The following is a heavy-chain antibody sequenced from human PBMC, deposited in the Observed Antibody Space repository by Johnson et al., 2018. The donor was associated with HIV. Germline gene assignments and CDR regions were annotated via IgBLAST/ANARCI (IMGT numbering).Heavy chain of an antibody. CDR3: AKVWQQLAHDAFDI. V-gene: IGHV3-20*04. J-gene: IGHJ3*02. CDR1: GFTFDDYG. Sequence: VQLVESGGAVVRPGGSLRLSCTASGFTFDDYGMNWVRQVPGQGLEWVSGISWNSGSIGYADSVKGRFTISRDNAKNSLYLQMNSLRAEDTALYYCAKVWQQLAHDAFDIWGQGTMVTVSS. D-gene: IGHD6-13*01. CDR2: ISWNSGSI.